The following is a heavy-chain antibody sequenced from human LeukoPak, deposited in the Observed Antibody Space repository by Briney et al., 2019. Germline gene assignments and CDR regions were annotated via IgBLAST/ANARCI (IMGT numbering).Heavy chain of an antibody. D-gene: IGHD6-19*01. CDR2: IHYSGTT. Sequence: SETLSLTCTVSGGPISSSYWSWIRQPPGKGLEWIGYIHYSGTTDYNPSLKSRVTISVDTSKNQFSLKVSSVTAADTAMYYCARVQWLPLDVFNFWGQGTMVTVSS. V-gene: IGHV4-59*01. CDR1: GGPISSSY. J-gene: IGHJ3*01. CDR3: ARVQWLPLDVFNF.